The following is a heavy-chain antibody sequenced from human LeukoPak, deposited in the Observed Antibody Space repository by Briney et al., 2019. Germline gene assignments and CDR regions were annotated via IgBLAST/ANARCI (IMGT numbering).Heavy chain of an antibody. CDR3: VKEYFDFAFDY. CDR1: GFTFSSYA. Sequence: GGSLRLSCAASGFTFSSYAMSWVRQAPGKGLEWVSDIISSGDSTYYADSVKGPFTISRDNPKSTLYLQMNSLRAEDTAIYYCVKEYFDFAFDYWGQGTVVTVSS. CDR2: IISSGDST. D-gene: IGHD3-9*01. V-gene: IGHV3-23*01. J-gene: IGHJ4*02.